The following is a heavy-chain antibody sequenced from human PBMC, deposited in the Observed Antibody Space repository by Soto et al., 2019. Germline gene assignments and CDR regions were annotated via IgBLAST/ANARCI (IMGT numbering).Heavy chain of an antibody. V-gene: IGHV4-59*08. J-gene: IGHJ4*02. D-gene: IGHD1-7*01. Sequence: PSETLSLTCTVSGGSISSYYWSWIRQPPGKGLEWIGYIYYSGSTNYNPSLKSRVTISVDTSKNQFSLKLSSVTAADTAVYYCARHSPGADNWSYLGYFDYWGQGTLVTVSS. CDR3: ARHSPGADNWSYLGYFDY. CDR2: IYYSGST. CDR1: GGSISSYY.